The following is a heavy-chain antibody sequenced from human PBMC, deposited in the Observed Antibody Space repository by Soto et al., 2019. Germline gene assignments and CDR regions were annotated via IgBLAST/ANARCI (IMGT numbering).Heavy chain of an antibody. V-gene: IGHV3-23*01. CDR1: GFTFSSYA. J-gene: IGHJ4*02. D-gene: IGHD3-10*01. Sequence: EVQLLESGGGLVQPGGSLRLSCAASGFTFSSYAMSWVRQAPGKGLEWVSAIGVSGDTTYYAVSVKGRFTISRDNSQNTLYLKMGSLRAEETAVYYCAKVRRVGELRSLYWGQGTLVTVSS. CDR2: IGVSGDTT. CDR3: AKVRRVGELRSLY.